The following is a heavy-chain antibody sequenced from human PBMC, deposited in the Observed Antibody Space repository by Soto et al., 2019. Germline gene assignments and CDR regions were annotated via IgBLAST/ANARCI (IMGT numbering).Heavy chain of an antibody. CDR1: GYTFTSYG. D-gene: IGHD3-10*01. V-gene: IGHV1-18*01. CDR3: ASGRSSYYYGSGSYYPAYYYYGMDV. CDR2: IRAYNGNT. Sequence: ASVKVSCKASGYTFTSYGISWVRQAPGQGLEWMGWIRAYNGNTNYAQKLQGRVTMTTDTSTSTAYMELRSLRSDDTAVYYCASGRSSYYYGSGSYYPAYYYYGMDVWGQGTTVTVSS. J-gene: IGHJ6*02.